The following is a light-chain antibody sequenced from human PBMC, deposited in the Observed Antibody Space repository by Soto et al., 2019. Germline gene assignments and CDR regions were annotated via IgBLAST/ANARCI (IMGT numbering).Light chain of an antibody. Sequence: QSVLTQPASVSGSPVQSITISCTVTSGDIGSYNRVSWYQQHPGKAPKLIIYEVTDRPSGVSNRFSGSKSGNTASLTISGLQAEDEAEYYCSSYTNINTRACVFGTGTKVTVL. CDR1: SGDIGSYNR. CDR3: SSYTNINTRACV. CDR2: EVT. V-gene: IGLV2-14*01. J-gene: IGLJ1*01.